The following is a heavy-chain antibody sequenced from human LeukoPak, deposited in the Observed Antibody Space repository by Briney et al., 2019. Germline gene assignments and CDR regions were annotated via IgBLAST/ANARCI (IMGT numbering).Heavy chain of an antibody. D-gene: IGHD5-18*01. CDR2: INPNSGGT. J-gene: IGHJ5*02. V-gene: IGHV1-2*06. CDR1: GYTFTGYY. Sequence: ASVKVSCKASGYTFTGYYMHWVRQAPEQGLEWMGRINPNSGGTNYAQKFQGRVTMTRDTSISTAYMELSRLRSDDTAVYYCARDVDTAMVTVFDPWGQGTLVTVSS. CDR3: ARDVDTAMVTVFDP.